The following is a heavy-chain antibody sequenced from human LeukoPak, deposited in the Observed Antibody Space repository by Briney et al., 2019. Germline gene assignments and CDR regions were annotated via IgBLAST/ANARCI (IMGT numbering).Heavy chain of an antibody. CDR3: AKMPSRVAGTIYFDY. CDR1: GGSIRSSYYY. V-gene: IGHV3-23*01. D-gene: IGHD6-19*01. CDR2: ISGSGGST. Sequence: PSETLSLTCTVSGGSIRSSYYYWGWIRQPPGKGLEWVSAISGSGGSTYYADSVKGRFTISRDNSKNTLYLQMNSLRAEDTAVYYCAKMPSRVAGTIYFDYWGQGTLVTVSS. J-gene: IGHJ4*02.